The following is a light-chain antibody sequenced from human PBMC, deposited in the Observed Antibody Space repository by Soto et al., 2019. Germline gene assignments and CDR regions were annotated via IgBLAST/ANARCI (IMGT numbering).Light chain of an antibody. CDR2: EVS. CDR3: SSYAGSNRWV. CDR1: SCDVGGYNY. Sequence: QSALTQPPSASGSPGQPVTISCTGTSCDVGGYNYVSWHQQRPGNAPKLMIYEVSKRASGDPDRFSGSKSGNTASLSVSGLQAEDEAYYYCSSYAGSNRWVFGGGTQLTVL. V-gene: IGLV2-8*01. J-gene: IGLJ3*02.